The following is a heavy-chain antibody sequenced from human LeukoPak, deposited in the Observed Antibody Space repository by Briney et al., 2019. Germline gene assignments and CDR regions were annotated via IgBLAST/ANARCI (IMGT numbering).Heavy chain of an antibody. CDR2: IIPIFGTA. D-gene: IGHD2-2*01. J-gene: IGHJ5*02. V-gene: IGHV1-69*13. CDR1: GGTFSSYA. Sequence: SVKVSCKASGGTFSSYAISWVRQAPGQGLEWMGGIIPIFGTANYAQKFQGRVTITADESTSTAYMELSSLRSEDTAVYYCARDCSSTSCFNRFDPWGQGTLVTVSS. CDR3: ARDCSSTSCFNRFDP.